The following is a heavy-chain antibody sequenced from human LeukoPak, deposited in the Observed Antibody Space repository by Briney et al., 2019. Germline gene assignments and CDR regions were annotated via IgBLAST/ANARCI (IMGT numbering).Heavy chain of an antibody. CDR3: ARDNYYGSGSQDY. J-gene: IGHJ4*02. D-gene: IGHD3-10*01. Sequence: ASVKVSCKASGYTFTSYDINWVRQATGQGLEWMGWMNPNSGNTGYAQKFQGRVTMTRDTSISTAYMELSRLRSDDTAVYYCARDNYYGSGSQDYWGQGTLVTVSS. V-gene: IGHV1-8*01. CDR1: GYTFTSYD. CDR2: MNPNSGNT.